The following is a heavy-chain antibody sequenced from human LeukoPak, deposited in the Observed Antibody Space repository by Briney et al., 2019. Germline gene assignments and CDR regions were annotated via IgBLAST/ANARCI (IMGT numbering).Heavy chain of an antibody. V-gene: IGHV4-59*08. CDR3: ARLPGIAAI. J-gene: IGHJ4*02. D-gene: IGHD6-13*01. CDR2: IYYSGST. CDR1: GGSTSRYY. Sequence: PSETLSLTCTFSGGSTSRYYWSWIRQPPGQRLEWLGYIYYSGSTTYNPSLKSRLTMSLDTSKNQISLRLISLTAADTAVYYCARLPGIAAIWGQGTLVTVSS.